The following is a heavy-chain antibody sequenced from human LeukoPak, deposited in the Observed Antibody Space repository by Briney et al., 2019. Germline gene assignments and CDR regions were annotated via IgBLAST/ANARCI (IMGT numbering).Heavy chain of an antibody. Sequence: ASVKVSCKASGYTFTGYYMHWVRQAPGQGLEWMGWINPNSGGTNYAQKFQGRVTMTSDTSISTAYMDDTAVYYCARAGYCDGTTCYGWFDPWGQGTLVTVSS. CDR2: INPNSGGT. J-gene: IGHJ5*02. CDR3: ARAGYCDGTTCYGWFDP. V-gene: IGHV1-2*02. D-gene: IGHD2-2*01. CDR1: GYTFTGYY.